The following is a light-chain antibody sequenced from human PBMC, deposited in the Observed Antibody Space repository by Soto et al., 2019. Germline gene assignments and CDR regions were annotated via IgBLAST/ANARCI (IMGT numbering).Light chain of an antibody. CDR1: QSVSNNY. CDR2: GAS. J-gene: IGKJ4*01. V-gene: IGKV3-20*01. Sequence: EIVLTQSPGTLSLSPGERATLSCRASQSVSNNYLAWYQQKPGQAPRLLIYGASNRATGIPSRLSGSGSGTEFTLTISSLQPDDFATYYCQQYKSYSTFGGGTKVDIK. CDR3: QQYKSYST.